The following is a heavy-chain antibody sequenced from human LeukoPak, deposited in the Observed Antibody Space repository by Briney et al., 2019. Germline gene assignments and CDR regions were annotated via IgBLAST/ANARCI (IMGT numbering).Heavy chain of an antibody. CDR2: ISHRGNT. D-gene: IGHD3-3*01. Sequence: PSETLSLTCVVYGGSFSGYYWSWIRQPPGKGLEWIGEISHRGNTNYNPSLKSRVTISVDPSKNQFSLKLSSVTAADTAVYYCARSRQIFGVAENWFDPWGQGTLVTVSS. V-gene: IGHV4-34*01. J-gene: IGHJ5*02. CDR1: GGSFSGYY. CDR3: ARSRQIFGVAENWFDP.